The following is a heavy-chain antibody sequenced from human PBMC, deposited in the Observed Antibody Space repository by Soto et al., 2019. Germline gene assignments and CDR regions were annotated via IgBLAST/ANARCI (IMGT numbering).Heavy chain of an antibody. Sequence: EVQLVESGGGLVQPGGSLRLSCAASGFTFSSYWMSWVRQAPGKGLEWVANIKQDGSEKYYVDSVKGRFTISSDNAKNSLYQQMYSLRAEDPAMYYCARARGWLRLRCGFDHWGHGTLGTVS. CDR2: IKQDGSEK. J-gene: IGHJ4*01. D-gene: IGHD5-12*01. CDR1: GFTFSSYW. V-gene: IGHV3-7*03. CDR3: ARARGWLRLRCGFDH.